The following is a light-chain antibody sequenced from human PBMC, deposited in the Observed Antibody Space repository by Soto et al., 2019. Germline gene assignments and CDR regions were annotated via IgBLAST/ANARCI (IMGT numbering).Light chain of an antibody. Sequence: EIVMTQSPATLSVSPGERATLSCRASQSVSSNLAWYQQKPGQAPRLLIYAASTRATGIPARFSGSGSGTDFTLTISSLQSEDFAVYYCQQYNDWPQTFGGGTKVEIK. CDR2: AAS. V-gene: IGKV3-15*01. CDR1: QSVSSN. J-gene: IGKJ4*01. CDR3: QQYNDWPQT.